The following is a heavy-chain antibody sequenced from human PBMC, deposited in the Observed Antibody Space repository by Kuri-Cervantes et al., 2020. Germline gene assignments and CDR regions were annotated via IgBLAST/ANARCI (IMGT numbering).Heavy chain of an antibody. CDR2: IYYSGSI. V-gene: IGHV4-61*05. CDR3: SSIGSEVIL. Sequence: SETLSLTCTVSGGSISRSTYYWAWIRHPPGKGLEWIGYIYYSGSINYNPSLKSRVTISVGTSKNQFSLKLSSVTAADTAVYYCSSIGSEVILRGQGTMVTVSS. CDR1: GGSISRSTYY. D-gene: IGHD3/OR15-3a*01. J-gene: IGHJ3*01.